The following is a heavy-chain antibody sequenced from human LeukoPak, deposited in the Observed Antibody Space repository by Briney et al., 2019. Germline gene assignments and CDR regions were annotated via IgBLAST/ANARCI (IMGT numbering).Heavy chain of an antibody. D-gene: IGHD6-19*01. CDR3: ARGGEWLGKIFDY. V-gene: IGHV4-34*01. J-gene: IGHJ4*02. CDR1: GGPFSGYY. Sequence: SETLSLTCAVYGGPFSGYYWSWIRQPPGKGLEWIGEINHSGSTNYNPSLKSRVTISVDTSKNQFSLKLSSVTAADTAVYYCARGGEWLGKIFDYWGQGTLVTVSS. CDR2: INHSGST.